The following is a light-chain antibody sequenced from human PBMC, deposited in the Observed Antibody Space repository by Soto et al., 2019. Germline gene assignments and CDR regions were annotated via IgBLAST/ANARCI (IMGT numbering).Light chain of an antibody. Sequence: EIVLTQSPGTLSLSPGERAILSCRASQTINNRYLAWYQQTPGRAPRLLIHAASSRAAGIPDRFSGSGSGTDFTLTINRLEPEDFAVYYCQHYDNSPPFPFGPGTTVDI. CDR2: AAS. V-gene: IGKV3-20*01. CDR1: QTINNRY. CDR3: QHYDNSPPFP. J-gene: IGKJ3*01.